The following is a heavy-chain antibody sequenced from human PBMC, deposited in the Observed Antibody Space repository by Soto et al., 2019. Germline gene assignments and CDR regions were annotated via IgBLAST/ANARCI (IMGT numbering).Heavy chain of an antibody. J-gene: IGHJ6*02. CDR1: GGSFSGYY. CDR2: INHSGST. CDR3: ARGWVDCSSTSCYSWYYYYYYGMDV. V-gene: IGHV4-34*01. Sequence: TLSLTCAVYGGSFSGYYWSWIRQPPGKGLEWIGEINHSGSTNYNPSLKSRVTISVDTSKNQFSLKLSSVTAADTAVYYCARGWVDCSSTSCYSWYYYYYYGMDVWGQGTTVTVSS. D-gene: IGHD2-2*01.